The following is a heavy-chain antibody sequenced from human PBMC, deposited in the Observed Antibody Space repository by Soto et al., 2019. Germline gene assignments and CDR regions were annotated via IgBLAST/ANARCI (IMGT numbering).Heavy chain of an antibody. V-gene: IGHV3-48*03. CDR3: ARDKDWAFDY. D-gene: IGHD3-9*01. CDR1: GFTFSSYS. Sequence: EVQLVESGGGLVQPGGSLRLSCVASGFTFSSYSIVWVRQAPGKGLEWVSYIFTTGTTIYYADSVKGRFTVSRDNAKNSLFLLLNSLRAEDTAVYYCARDKDWAFDYWGQGTLGTVSS. J-gene: IGHJ4*02. CDR2: IFTTGTTI.